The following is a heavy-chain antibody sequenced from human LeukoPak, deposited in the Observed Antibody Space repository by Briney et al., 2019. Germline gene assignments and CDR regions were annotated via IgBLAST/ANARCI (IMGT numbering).Heavy chain of an antibody. D-gene: IGHD6-13*01. CDR3: ARDRGYDAFDI. CDR1: GGSINSYY. V-gene: IGHV6-1*01. CDR2: TYYRSKWYN. J-gene: IGHJ3*02. Sequence: KSSETLSLTCTVSGGSINSYYWSWIRQSPSRGLEWLGGTYYRSKWYNDYAVSVKSRITINPDTSKNQFSLQLNSVTPEDTAVYYCARDRGYDAFDIWGQGTMVTVSS.